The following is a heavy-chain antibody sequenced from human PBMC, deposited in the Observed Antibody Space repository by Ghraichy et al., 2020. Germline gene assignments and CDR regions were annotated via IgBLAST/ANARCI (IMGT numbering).Heavy chain of an antibody. CDR2: INHSGST. CDR3: ARRKNGGNSAADY. V-gene: IGHV4-34*01. D-gene: IGHD4-23*01. Sequence: SETLSLTCAVYGGSFSGYYWSWIRQPPGKGLEWIGEINHSGSTNYNPSLKSRVTISVDTSKNQFSLKLSSVTAADTAVYYCARRKNGGNSAADYWGQGTLVTVSS. J-gene: IGHJ4*02. CDR1: GGSFSGYY.